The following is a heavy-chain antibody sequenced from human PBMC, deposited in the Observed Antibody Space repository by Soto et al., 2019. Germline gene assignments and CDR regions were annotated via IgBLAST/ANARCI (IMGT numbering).Heavy chain of an antibody. D-gene: IGHD6-6*01. CDR1: GFTFTNYG. Sequence: QVQLVQSGAEVRKPGASVKVSCKASGFTFTNYGITWLRQAPGQGLEWMGWISAYKGNTNYAQKFQGRVTMTTDTSTSTAHLGLRSLRSDDTALYYCASRSGQLPYYFDYWGQGTLVTVSS. J-gene: IGHJ4*02. CDR2: ISAYKGNT. CDR3: ASRSGQLPYYFDY. V-gene: IGHV1-18*01.